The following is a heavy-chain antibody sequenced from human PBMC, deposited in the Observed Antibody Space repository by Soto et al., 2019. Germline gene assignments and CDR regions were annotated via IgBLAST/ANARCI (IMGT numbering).Heavy chain of an antibody. V-gene: IGHV2-5*02. J-gene: IGHJ6*02. CDR3: AHARPPSYYYGMDV. Sequence: QITLKESGPTLVKPTQTLTLTCTFSGFSLSTSGVGVGWIRQPPGKALEWLALIYWDDGKRYSPSLKSRLTITKDTSKNQVVLTMTNMDPADTATYYCAHARPPSYYYGMDVWGQGTTVTVSS. CDR2: IYWDDGK. CDR1: GFSLSTSGVG.